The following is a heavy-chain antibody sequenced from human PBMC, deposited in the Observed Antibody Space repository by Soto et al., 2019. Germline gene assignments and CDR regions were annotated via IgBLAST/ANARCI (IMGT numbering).Heavy chain of an antibody. Sequence: GGSLRLSCAASGFTFSSYGMHWVRQAPGKGLEWVAVISYDGSNKYYADSVKGRFTISRDNSKNTLYLQMNSLRAEDTAVYYCAKEETGYSYGFDYWGQGTLVTVSS. D-gene: IGHD5-18*01. J-gene: IGHJ4*02. V-gene: IGHV3-30*18. CDR3: AKEETGYSYGFDY. CDR1: GFTFSSYG. CDR2: ISYDGSNK.